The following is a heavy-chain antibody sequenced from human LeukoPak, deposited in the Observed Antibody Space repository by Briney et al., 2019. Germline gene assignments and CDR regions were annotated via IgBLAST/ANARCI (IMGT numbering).Heavy chain of an antibody. CDR1: GYTFTSYD. D-gene: IGHD3-10*01. Sequence: GASVKVSCKASGYTFTSYDINWVRQATGQGLEWMGWMNPNSGNTGYAQKFQGRVTMTRNTSISTAYMELNSLRAEDTAVYYCAGASDYYGSGSYDNYWGQGTLVTVSS. CDR2: MNPNSGNT. V-gene: IGHV1-8*01. J-gene: IGHJ4*02. CDR3: AGASDYYGSGSYDNY.